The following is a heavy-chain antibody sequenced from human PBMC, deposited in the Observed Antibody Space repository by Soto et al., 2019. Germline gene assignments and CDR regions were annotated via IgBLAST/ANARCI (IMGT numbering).Heavy chain of an antibody. V-gene: IGHV3-33*01. CDR3: ARDPWDCSSTSCYYFDY. D-gene: IGHD2-2*01. Sequence: GGSLRLSCAASGFTFSSYGMHWVRQAPGKGLEWVAVIWYDGSNKYYADSVKGRFTISRDNSKSTLYLQMNSLRAEDTAVYYCARDPWDCSSTSCYYFDYWGQGTLVTVSS. J-gene: IGHJ4*02. CDR1: GFTFSSYG. CDR2: IWYDGSNK.